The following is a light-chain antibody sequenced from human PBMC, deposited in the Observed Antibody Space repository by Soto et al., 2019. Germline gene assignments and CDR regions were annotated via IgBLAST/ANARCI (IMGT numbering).Light chain of an antibody. CDR3: QQYYSYLIT. J-gene: IGKJ5*01. Sequence: AIRMTQSPSSFSASTVYRFTITCRASQGISSYLAWYQQKPGKAPKLLIYAASTLQSGVPSRFSGSGSGTDFTLTISCLQSEDFATYYCQQYYSYLITFGQGTRLEIK. CDR2: AAS. CDR1: QGISSY. V-gene: IGKV1-8*01.